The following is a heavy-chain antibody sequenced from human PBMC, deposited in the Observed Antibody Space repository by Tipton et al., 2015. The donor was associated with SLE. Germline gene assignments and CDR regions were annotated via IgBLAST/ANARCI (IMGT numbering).Heavy chain of an antibody. V-gene: IGHV4-39*07. Sequence: TLSLTCTVSGGSISSSSYYWGWIRQPPGKGLEWIGSIYYSGSTYYNPSLKSRVTISVDTSKNQFSLKLSSVTAADTAVYYCASDSLGGSYYFDYWGQGTLVTVSS. CDR3: ASDSLGGSYYFDY. D-gene: IGHD3-10*01. CDR1: GGSISSSSYY. J-gene: IGHJ4*02. CDR2: IYYSGST.